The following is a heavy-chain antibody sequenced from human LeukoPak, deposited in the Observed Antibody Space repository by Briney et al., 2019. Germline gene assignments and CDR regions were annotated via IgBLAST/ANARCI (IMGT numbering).Heavy chain of an antibody. CDR2: INHSGST. CDR1: GGSFSGYY. CDR3: ASTAVEMATIHFDY. J-gene: IGHJ4*02. V-gene: IGHV4-34*01. D-gene: IGHD5-24*01. Sequence: PSETLSLTCAVYGGSFSGYYWSWIRQPPGKGLEWIGEINHSGSTNYNPSLKSRVTISVDTSKNQFSLKLSSVTAADTAVYYCASTAVEMATIHFDYWGQGTLVTVSS.